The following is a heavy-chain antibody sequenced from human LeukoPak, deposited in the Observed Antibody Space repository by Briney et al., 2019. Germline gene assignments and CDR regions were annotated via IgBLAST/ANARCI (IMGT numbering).Heavy chain of an antibody. D-gene: IGHD5-24*01. CDR3: TRVGYIDEGIDY. CDR2: IKQDGSKK. CDR1: AFIFSGHW. V-gene: IGHV3-7*04. Sequence: GGSLRLSCEGSAFIFSGHWMNWVRQTPGKGLEWVANIKQDGSKKSYVDSVKGRFTISRDNAKNSLYLQMNSLRAEDTAIYYCTRVGYIDEGIDYWGQGALVTVSS. J-gene: IGHJ4*02.